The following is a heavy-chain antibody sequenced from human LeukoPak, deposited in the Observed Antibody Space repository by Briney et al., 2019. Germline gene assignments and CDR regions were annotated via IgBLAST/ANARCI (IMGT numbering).Heavy chain of an antibody. V-gene: IGHV4-59*01. CDR1: GGSISGYY. Sequence: SETLSLTCTVSGGSISGYYWSWIRQPPGKGLEWIGYIYYSGTTNYNPSLRSRVTISVDTSKNQFSLRLSSVTATDTAVYYCARLHSSRAEEFDSWGQGTLVTVSS. CDR3: ARLHSSRAEEFDS. J-gene: IGHJ5*01. CDR2: IYYSGTT.